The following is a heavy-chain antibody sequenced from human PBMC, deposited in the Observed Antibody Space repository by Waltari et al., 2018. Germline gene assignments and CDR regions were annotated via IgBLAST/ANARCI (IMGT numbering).Heavy chain of an antibody. CDR3: AKHQGYYDFWSGSH. CDR1: GFTFSSYA. V-gene: IGHV3-23*01. CDR2: ISGSGGST. Sequence: EVQLLESGGGLVQPGGSLRLSCAASGFTFSSYAMSWVRQAPGKGLEWVSAISGSGGSTYCADSVKGRFTISRDKSKNTLYLQMNSLRAEDTAVYYCAKHQGYYDFWSGSHWGQGTLVTVSS. J-gene: IGHJ4*02. D-gene: IGHD3-3*01.